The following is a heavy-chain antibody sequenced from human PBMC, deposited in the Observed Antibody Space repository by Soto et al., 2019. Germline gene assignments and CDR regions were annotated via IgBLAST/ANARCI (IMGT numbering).Heavy chain of an antibody. D-gene: IGHD3-10*01. V-gene: IGHV3-23*01. CDR2: ISGSGGST. CDR1: GFTFSSYA. CDR3: AKDRRITMVRGVIIFDY. Sequence: GGSLRLSCAASGFTFSSYAMSWVRQAPGKGLEWVSAISGSGGSTYYADSVKGRFTISRDNSKNTLYLQMNSLRAEDTAVYYCAKDRRITMVRGVIIFDYWGQGTLVTVS. J-gene: IGHJ4*02.